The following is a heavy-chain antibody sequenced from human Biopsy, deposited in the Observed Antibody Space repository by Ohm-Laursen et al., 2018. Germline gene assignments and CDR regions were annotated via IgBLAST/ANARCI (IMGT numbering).Heavy chain of an antibody. D-gene: IGHD3-22*01. V-gene: IGHV4-59*01. CDR2: IYYTGST. Sequence: SDTLSLTCSVPGVYISDYYWSWIRQPPGRGLEWVGSIYYTGSTDYNPSLQSRVTISVDTSKNHFSLRLRSMTPADTAMYYCARDRGYYSDRTVPGYFDLWGRGTLVTVSS. J-gene: IGHJ2*01. CDR3: ARDRGYYSDRTVPGYFDL. CDR1: GVYISDYY.